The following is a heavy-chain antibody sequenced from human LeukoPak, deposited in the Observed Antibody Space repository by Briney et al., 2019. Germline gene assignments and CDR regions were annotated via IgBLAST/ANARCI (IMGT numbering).Heavy chain of an antibody. J-gene: IGHJ4*02. V-gene: IGHV3-73*01. CDR1: GFTFSGSA. CDR3: TRPAATVSDY. Sequence: GGSLRLSCAASGFTFSGSAMHWVRQASGKGLEWVGRIRSKANSYATAYAASVKGRFTISRDDSKNTAYLQMNSLKTEDTAVYYCTRPAATVSDYWGQGTLVTVSS. D-gene: IGHD6-25*01. CDR2: IRSKANSYAT.